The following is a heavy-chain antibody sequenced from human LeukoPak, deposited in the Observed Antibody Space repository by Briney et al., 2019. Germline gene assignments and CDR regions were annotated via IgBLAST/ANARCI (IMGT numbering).Heavy chain of an antibody. V-gene: IGHV3-33*01. CDR2: IWYDGSNK. Sequence: PGGSLSLSCAASGFTFSSYGMHWVRQAPGKGLEWVAVIWYDGSNKYYADSVKGRFTISRDNSKNTLHLQMNSLRAEDTAVYYCTRAYDSSGYYDYYYGMDVWGQGTTVTVSS. J-gene: IGHJ6*02. D-gene: IGHD3-22*01. CDR3: TRAYDSSGYYDYYYGMDV. CDR1: GFTFSSYG.